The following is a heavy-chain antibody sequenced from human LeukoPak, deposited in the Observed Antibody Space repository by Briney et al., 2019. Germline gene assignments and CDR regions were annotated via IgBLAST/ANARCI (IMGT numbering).Heavy chain of an antibody. J-gene: IGHJ4*02. CDR3: ASLYYGGNNFDY. D-gene: IGHD4-23*01. V-gene: IGHV3-11*04. Sequence: GGSLRLSCAASGFTFSDYYMSWIRQAPGKGLEWISYITSRGSTIYYADSVKGRFTISRDNAKNSLYLQMNSLRAEDTAVYYCASLYYGGNNFDYWGQGTLVTVSS. CDR2: ITSRGSTI. CDR1: GFTFSDYY.